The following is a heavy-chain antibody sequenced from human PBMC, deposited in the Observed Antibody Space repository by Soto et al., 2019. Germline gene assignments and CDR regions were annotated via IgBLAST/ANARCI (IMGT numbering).Heavy chain of an antibody. V-gene: IGHV7-4-1*01. J-gene: IGHJ6*02. Sequence: QVQLVQSGSELKKPGASVKVSCKASGYTFTSYAMNWVRQAPGQGLEWMGWINTNTGNPTYAQGFTGRFAFSLDTSVSTAYLQICSLKAEDTAVYYCARDVYYYDSSGYYPLYYYGMDVWGQGTTVTVSS. CDR2: INTNTGNP. CDR1: GYTFTSYA. D-gene: IGHD3-22*01. CDR3: ARDVYYYDSSGYYPLYYYGMDV.